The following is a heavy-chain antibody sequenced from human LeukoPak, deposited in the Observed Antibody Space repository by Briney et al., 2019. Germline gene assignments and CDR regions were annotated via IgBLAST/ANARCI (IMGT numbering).Heavy chain of an antibody. CDR3: AKAADYYGSGNYRD. CDR2: IKEDGSER. J-gene: IGHJ4*02. V-gene: IGHV3-7*03. D-gene: IGHD3-10*01. Sequence: GGSLRLSCEGSAFIFSGHWMNWVRQTPGKGLEWVASIKEDGSERQYVDSVKGRFSISRDNTKGSLFLQLNSLRAEDTAVYYCAKAADYYGSGNYRDWGQGTLVTVSS. CDR1: AFIFSGHW.